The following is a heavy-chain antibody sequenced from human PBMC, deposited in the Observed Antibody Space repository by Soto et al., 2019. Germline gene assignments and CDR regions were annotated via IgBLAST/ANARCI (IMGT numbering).Heavy chain of an antibody. Sequence: QVQLQESGPGLVKPSQTLSLTCTVSGGSISSGRYYWSWIRQHPGKGLEWIGYIYYSGSTYYNPSLKSRVTISVDTSKNQFSLKLSSVTAADTAVYYCARVREGSGWKVFDYWGQGTLVTVSS. CDR1: GGSISSGRYY. CDR3: ARVREGSGWKVFDY. J-gene: IGHJ4*02. D-gene: IGHD6-19*01. V-gene: IGHV4-31*03. CDR2: IYYSGST.